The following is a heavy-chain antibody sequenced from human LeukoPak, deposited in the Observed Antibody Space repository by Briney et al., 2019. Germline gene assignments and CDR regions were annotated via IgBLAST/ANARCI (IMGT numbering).Heavy chain of an antibody. J-gene: IGHJ6*03. V-gene: IGHV4-59*01. D-gene: IGHD3-3*02. Sequence: NPSETLSLTCTVSGGSISSYYWSWIRQPPGKGLEWIGYIYYSGSTNYNPSLKSRVTISVDTSKNQFSLKLSSVTAADTAVYYCPRVILGVVIPLANYYYYMHVWGKGTTVTVSS. CDR2: IYYSGST. CDR3: PRVILGVVIPLANYYYYMHV. CDR1: GGSISSYY.